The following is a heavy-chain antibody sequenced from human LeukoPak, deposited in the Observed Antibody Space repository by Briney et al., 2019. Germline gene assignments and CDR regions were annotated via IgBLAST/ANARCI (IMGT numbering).Heavy chain of an antibody. V-gene: IGHV3-23*01. CDR2: ISGSGGST. D-gene: IGHD3-10*01. CDR3: AKDLWGTLVRGVIIGLVFDY. J-gene: IGHJ4*02. CDR1: GFTFSSYA. Sequence: PGGSLRLSCAASGFTFSSYAMSWVRQAPGKGLEWVSAISGSGGSTYYADSVKGRFTISRDNSKNTLYLQMNSLRAEDTAVYYCAKDLWGTLVRGVIIGLVFDYWGQGTLVTVSS.